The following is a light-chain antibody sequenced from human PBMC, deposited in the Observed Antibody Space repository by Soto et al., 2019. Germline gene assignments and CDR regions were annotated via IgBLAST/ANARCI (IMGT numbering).Light chain of an antibody. CDR2: GAS. J-gene: IGKJ1*01. Sequence: LVLTTSPGTLSLSPGARATLSCRASQSVDSTYLAWYQQQPDQSPRLLIFGASTRATGIPARFSGSWSGTEFTLTISSLHSEYFAVYYCQHYHNWPAFGQGTKVDIK. CDR3: QHYHNWPA. V-gene: IGKV3-15*01. CDR1: QSVDSTY.